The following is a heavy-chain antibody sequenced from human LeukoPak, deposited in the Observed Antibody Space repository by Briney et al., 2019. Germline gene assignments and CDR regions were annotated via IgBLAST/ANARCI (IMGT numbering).Heavy chain of an antibody. CDR2: IWYDGSNK. CDR3: ARGVDYYENSGTIDY. D-gene: IGHD3-22*01. Sequence: GGSLRLSCTASGFTFSDYGMHWVRQPPGKGLEWVAIIWYDGSNKTYEDSVKGRFTISRDNSKNTLYPQMNSLRAGDTAVYYCARGVDYYENSGTIDYWGQGTLVTVSS. CDR1: GFTFSDYG. J-gene: IGHJ4*02. V-gene: IGHV3-33*01.